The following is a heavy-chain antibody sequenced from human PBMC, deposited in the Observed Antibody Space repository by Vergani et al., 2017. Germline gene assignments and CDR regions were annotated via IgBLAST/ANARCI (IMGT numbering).Heavy chain of an antibody. J-gene: IGHJ6*03. CDR3: ARGSHHYYGSGSGYYYYYMDV. D-gene: IGHD3-10*01. Sequence: QVQLQQWGAGLLKPSETLSLTCAVYGGSFSGYYWSWTRQPPGKGLEWIGEINHSGSTNYNPSLKSRVTISVDTSKNQFSLKLSSVTAADTAVYYCARGSHHYYGSGSGYYYYYMDVWGKGTTVTVSS. V-gene: IGHV4-34*01. CDR2: INHSGST. CDR1: GGSFSGYY.